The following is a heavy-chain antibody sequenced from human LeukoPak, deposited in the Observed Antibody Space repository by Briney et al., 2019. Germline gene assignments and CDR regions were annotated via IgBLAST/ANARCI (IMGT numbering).Heavy chain of an antibody. V-gene: IGHV4-4*07. CDR2: IYTSGST. D-gene: IGHD3-22*01. J-gene: IGHJ4*02. Sequence: PSETLSLTCTVSGGSISTYYWSWIRQPAGKGLEWIGRIYTSGSTNYNPSLKSRVTMSVDTSKNQFSLKLSSVTAEDTAVYYCARYYYDSSGYYYFDYWGQGTLVTVSS. CDR3: ARYYYDSSGYYYFDY. CDR1: GGSISTYY.